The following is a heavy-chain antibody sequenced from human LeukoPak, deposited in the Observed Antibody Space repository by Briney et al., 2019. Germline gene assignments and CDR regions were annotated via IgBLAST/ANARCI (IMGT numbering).Heavy chain of an antibody. V-gene: IGHV3-30*02. CDR3: AKDYYYGSGSPYYVDK. CDR1: GFAFSRYG. D-gene: IGHD3-10*01. J-gene: IGHJ4*02. Sequence: GGSLRLSCAASGFAFSRYGMHWVRRAPGKGLEWVAFIRFDGSNKYLADSVKGRFTISRDNSKNTLSLQTNSLRVEDTAVYYCAKDYYYGSGSPYYVDKWGQGTLVTVSS. CDR2: IRFDGSNK.